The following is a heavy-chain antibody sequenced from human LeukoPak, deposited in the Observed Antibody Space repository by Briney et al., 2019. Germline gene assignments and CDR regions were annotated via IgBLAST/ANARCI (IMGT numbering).Heavy chain of an antibody. CDR1: GYSFTTYW. Sequence: GESLKISCKGSGYSFTTYWIGWVRQMPGKGLEWMGIIYPGDSDIRYSPSFQGQVTISADKSMCTAYLQWSSLKGSDTARYYCAAVAVAGPVEFDYWGQGTLVTVSS. J-gene: IGHJ4*02. CDR2: IYPGDSDI. D-gene: IGHD6-19*01. V-gene: IGHV5-51*03. CDR3: AAVAVAGPVEFDY.